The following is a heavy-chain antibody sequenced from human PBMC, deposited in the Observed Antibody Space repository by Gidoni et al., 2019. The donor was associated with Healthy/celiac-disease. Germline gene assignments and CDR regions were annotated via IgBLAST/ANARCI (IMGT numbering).Heavy chain of an antibody. J-gene: IGHJ6*02. CDR3: AREESSSSMDYYYYYGMDV. Sequence: QVQLQESGPGLVKPSETLSLTCTVSGGSVSSGSYYWSWLRQPPGTGLEWIGYIYYSGSTNYNPSLKSRVTISVDTSKNQFSLKLSSVTAADTAVYYCAREESSSSMDYYYYYGMDVWGQGTTVTVSS. D-gene: IGHD6-6*01. CDR2: IYYSGST. CDR1: GGSVSSGSYY. V-gene: IGHV4-61*01.